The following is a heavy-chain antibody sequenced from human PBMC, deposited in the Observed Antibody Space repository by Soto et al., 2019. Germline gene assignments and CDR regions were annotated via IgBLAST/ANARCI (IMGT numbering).Heavy chain of an antibody. CDR1: GVSISSYY. CDR3: ARSRGGYFDY. CDR2: IYYSGST. D-gene: IGHD3-22*01. J-gene: IGHJ4*02. Sequence: QVQLQESGPGLVKPSETLSLTCTVSGVSISSYYWSWIRQPPGKGLEWIGYIYYSGSTNYNPSLKSRVTISVDTSKNQFSLKLSSVTAADTDVYYCARSRGGYFDYWGQGTLVTVSS. V-gene: IGHV4-59*01.